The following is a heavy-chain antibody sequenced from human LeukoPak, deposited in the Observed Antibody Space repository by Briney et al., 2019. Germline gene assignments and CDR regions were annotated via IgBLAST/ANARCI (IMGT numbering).Heavy chain of an antibody. V-gene: IGHV4-30-2*01. CDR1: GGSISSGGYS. D-gene: IGHD6-13*01. CDR2: IYHSGST. Sequence: PSETLSLTCAVSGGSISSGGYSWSWIRQPPGKGLEWIGYIYHSGSTYYNPSLKSRVTISVDRSKNQFSLKLSSVTAADTAVYYCASMSLGAAAVGWFDPWGQGTLVTVSS. J-gene: IGHJ5*02. CDR3: ASMSLGAAAVGWFDP.